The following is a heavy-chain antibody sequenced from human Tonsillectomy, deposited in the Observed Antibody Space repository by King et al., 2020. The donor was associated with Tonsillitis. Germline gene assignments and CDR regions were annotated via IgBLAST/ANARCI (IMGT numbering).Heavy chain of an antibody. CDR1: GGSISTYY. D-gene: IGHD6-19*01. Sequence: VQLQESGPGLVKPSETLSLTCTVSGGSISTYYWSWIRQPPGKGLELIAYIYNSGSTNYNPSLQSRVTISVHTSKNQFSLKLNSVTAADTAVYYCARDGGYSSGWYDRMDAFDIWGHGTMVTVSS. CDR2: IYNSGST. V-gene: IGHV4-59*01. J-gene: IGHJ3*02. CDR3: ARDGGYSSGWYDRMDAFDI.